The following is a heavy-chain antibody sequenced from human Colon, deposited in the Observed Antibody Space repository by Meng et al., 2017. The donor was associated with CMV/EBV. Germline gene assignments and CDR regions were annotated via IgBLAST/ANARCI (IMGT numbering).Heavy chain of an antibody. CDR3: ARDPRNWGLTP. CDR2: IWHDGSHK. J-gene: IGHJ5*02. Sequence: GESLKISCAASGFTFSNYWMSWVRQAPGKGLEWVAIIWHDGSHKYYADSVKGRFTISRDNSKNTMSLQLNSLRVEDTAVYYCARDPRNWGLTPWGQGTLVTVSS. V-gene: IGHV3-33*08. CDR1: GFTFSNYW. D-gene: IGHD7-27*01.